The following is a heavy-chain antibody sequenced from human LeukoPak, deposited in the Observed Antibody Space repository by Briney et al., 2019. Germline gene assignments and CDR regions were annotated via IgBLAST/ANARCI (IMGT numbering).Heavy chain of an antibody. CDR3: AKDMEYDSSGYEFDY. V-gene: IGHV3-23*01. Sequence: GGSLRLSCAASGFSFSSYAMSWVRQAPGKGLEWVSSISARGESTFYADSVTGRFTISRDNSKNTLYLQMNSLRAEDTAVYYCAKDMEYDSSGYEFDYWGQGTLVTVSS. CDR1: GFSFSSYA. D-gene: IGHD3-22*01. CDR2: ISARGEST. J-gene: IGHJ4*02.